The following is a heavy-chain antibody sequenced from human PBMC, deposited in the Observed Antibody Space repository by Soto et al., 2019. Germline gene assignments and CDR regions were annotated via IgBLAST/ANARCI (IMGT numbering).Heavy chain of an antibody. J-gene: IGHJ5*02. CDR2: ISAYNGQT. V-gene: IGHV1-18*01. Sequence: ASVQVSCKASGYSFDTYGINWGRQAPGQRPEWMGWISAYNGQTDYAHNFQGGGTMATDASTNTAYMELRNLRSDDTAAYYCARDPHECCHSYFFDPWGPGTLVNVSS. CDR3: ARDPHECCHSYFFDP. D-gene: IGHD2-21*01. CDR1: GYSFDTYG.